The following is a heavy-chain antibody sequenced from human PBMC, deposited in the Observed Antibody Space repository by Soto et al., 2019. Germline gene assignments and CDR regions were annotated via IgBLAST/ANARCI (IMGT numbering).Heavy chain of an antibody. Sequence: ESGGGVVQPGRSLRLSCAASGFTFSSYAMHWVRQAPGKGLEWVAVISYDGSNKYYADSVKGRFTISRDNSKNTLYLQMNSLRAEDTAVYYCAREGGYNSRLFDYWGQGTLVTVSS. J-gene: IGHJ4*02. D-gene: IGHD5-12*01. V-gene: IGHV3-30-3*01. CDR3: AREGGYNSRLFDY. CDR1: GFTFSSYA. CDR2: ISYDGSNK.